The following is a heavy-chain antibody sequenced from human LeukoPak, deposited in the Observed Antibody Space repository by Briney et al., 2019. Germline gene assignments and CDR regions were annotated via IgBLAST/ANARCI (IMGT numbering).Heavy chain of an antibody. CDR3: ARDQKQQLAPFYYYYYYMDV. J-gene: IGHJ6*03. CDR2: ISYDGSNK. V-gene: IGHV3-30-3*01. CDR1: GFTFSSYA. Sequence: GGSLRLSCAASGFTFSSYAMHWVRQAPGKGLEWVAVISYDGSNKYYADSVKGRFTISRDNSKNTLYLQMNSLRAEDAAVYYCARDQKQQLAPFYYYYYYMDVWGKGTTVTVSS. D-gene: IGHD6-13*01.